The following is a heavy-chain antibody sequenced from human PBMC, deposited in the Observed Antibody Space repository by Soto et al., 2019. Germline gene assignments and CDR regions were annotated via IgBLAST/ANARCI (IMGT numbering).Heavy chain of an antibody. Sequence: QVQLVVSGGGVVQPGRSLRLSCAASGFTFSNYGMHWVRQAPGKGLVWVAVILNDGSNRYHADSVKDRFTISRDNSKNMLYLQMNSLTAEDTAVYYCARDDEYSGNGMDVWGQGTTVTVS. V-gene: IGHV3-33*01. J-gene: IGHJ6*02. CDR1: GFTFSNYG. CDR2: ILNDGSNR. D-gene: IGHD3-10*01. CDR3: ARDDEYSGNGMDV.